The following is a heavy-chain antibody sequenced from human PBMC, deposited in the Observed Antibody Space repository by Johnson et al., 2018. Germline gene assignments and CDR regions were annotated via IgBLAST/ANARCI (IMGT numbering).Heavy chain of an antibody. Sequence: VQLVESGGGLVQPGGSLRLSCAASGFTFSSYAMHWVRQAPGKGLEYVSAISSNGGRTYYANSVKGRFTISRDNSKNTLYLQMNSLRAEDTAVYYCARNSTPYYYVSSGYWGYSYMDVWGKGTTVTVSS. D-gene: IGHD3-22*01. V-gene: IGHV3-64*01. J-gene: IGHJ6*03. CDR2: ISSNGGRT. CDR1: GFTFSSYA. CDR3: ARNSTPYYYVSSGYWGYSYMDV.